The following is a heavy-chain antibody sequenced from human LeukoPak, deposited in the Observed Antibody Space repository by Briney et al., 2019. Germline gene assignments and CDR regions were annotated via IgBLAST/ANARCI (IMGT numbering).Heavy chain of an antibody. CDR3: ARRTIFGVLFDY. D-gene: IGHD3-3*01. CDR2: IYYSGST. Sequence: SETLSLTCTVSGGSISSYYWSWIRQPPGKGLEWIGYIYYSGSTNYNPSLKSRVTISVDTSKNQFSLKLSSVTAADTAVYYCARRTIFGVLFDYWGQGTLVTVSS. CDR1: GGSISSYY. V-gene: IGHV4-59*01. J-gene: IGHJ4*02.